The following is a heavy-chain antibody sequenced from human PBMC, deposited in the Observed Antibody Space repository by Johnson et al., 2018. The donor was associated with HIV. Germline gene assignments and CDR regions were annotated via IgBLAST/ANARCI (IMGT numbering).Heavy chain of an antibody. CDR2: IHYDGSNK. J-gene: IGHJ3*02. CDR3: ARAQTYYDFWSGYDAFDI. Sequence: QVQLVESGGGVVQPGRSLRLSCAASGFSFGTYAMHWVRQAPGKGLEWVAFIHYDGSNKYYADSVKGRFTISRDNSKNTLFLQMNSLRVEDTAVYYCARAQTYYDFWSGYDAFDIWGQGTMVTVSS. D-gene: IGHD3-3*01. V-gene: IGHV3-30-3*01. CDR1: GFSFGTYA.